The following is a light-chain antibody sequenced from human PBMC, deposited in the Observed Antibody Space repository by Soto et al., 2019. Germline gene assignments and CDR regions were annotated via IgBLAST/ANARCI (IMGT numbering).Light chain of an antibody. V-gene: IGKV2D-29*02. CDR3: MQSTQLPPT. J-gene: IGKJ5*01. CDR1: QSLLHSNGYNY. CDR2: EVS. Sequence: DIVMPQSPLSLPVTPGEPASISCRSSQSLLHSNGYNYLDWYLQKPGQSPQLLIYEVSTRVSGVPDRFSGSGSGTDFTLEISRVETDDVGIYYCMQSTQLPPTFGQGTRLEIK.